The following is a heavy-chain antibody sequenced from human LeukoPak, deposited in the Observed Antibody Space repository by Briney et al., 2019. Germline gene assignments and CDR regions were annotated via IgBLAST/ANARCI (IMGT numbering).Heavy chain of an antibody. V-gene: IGHV4-34*01. Sequence: SETLSLTCAVYGGSFSGYYWSWIRQPPGKGLEWIGEVNHSGSINYNPSLKSRVTISVDTSKNQFSLKLSSVTAADTAVYYCAIERGSLTGYLSIGYWGQGTLVTVSS. CDR1: GGSFSGYY. J-gene: IGHJ4*02. D-gene: IGHD3-9*01. CDR2: VNHSGSI. CDR3: AIERGSLTGYLSIGY.